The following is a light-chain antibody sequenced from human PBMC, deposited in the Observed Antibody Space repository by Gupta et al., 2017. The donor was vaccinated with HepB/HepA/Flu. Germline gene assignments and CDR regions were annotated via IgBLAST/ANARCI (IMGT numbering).Light chain of an antibody. CDR1: QSLGSSY. J-gene: IGKJ5*01. Sequence: EIVLTQSPGTLSLSPGKGATLSCRASQSLGSSYLAWYQQKPGQAPRLLIYGASNRATGIPDRFSGSGSGTDFTLAIRGLEPEDFAVYYCQQYYNSPDTFGQGTRLEIK. CDR2: GAS. CDR3: QQYYNSPDT. V-gene: IGKV3-20*01.